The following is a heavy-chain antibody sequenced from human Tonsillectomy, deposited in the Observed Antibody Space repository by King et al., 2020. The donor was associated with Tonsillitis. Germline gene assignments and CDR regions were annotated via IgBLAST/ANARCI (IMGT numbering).Heavy chain of an antibody. V-gene: IGHV3-15*01. Sequence: QLVQSGGGLVKPGGSLRLSCAASVFTFSNAWMSWVRQAPGKGLEWVGRIKSKTDGGTTDYAAPVKGRFTISRDDSKNTLYLQMNSLKTEDTAVYYCTTLRFLEWLDYWGQGTLVTVSS. CDR2: IKSKTDGGTT. J-gene: IGHJ4*02. CDR1: VFTFSNAW. D-gene: IGHD3-3*01. CDR3: TTLRFLEWLDY.